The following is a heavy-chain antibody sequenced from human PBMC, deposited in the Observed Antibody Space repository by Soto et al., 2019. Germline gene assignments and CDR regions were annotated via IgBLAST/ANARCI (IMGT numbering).Heavy chain of an antibody. V-gene: IGHV3-30-3*01. CDR1: GFTFSSYA. J-gene: IGHJ3*02. Sequence: QVQLVESGGGVVQPGRSLRLSCAASGFTFSSYAMHWVRQAPGKGLEWVAVISYDGSNKYYADSVKGRFTISRDNSKNTLYLQMNSLRAEDTAVYYCARDWLSVVVVVAATSDAFDIWGQGTMVTVSS. CDR3: ARDWLSVVVVVAATSDAFDI. D-gene: IGHD2-15*01. CDR2: ISYDGSNK.